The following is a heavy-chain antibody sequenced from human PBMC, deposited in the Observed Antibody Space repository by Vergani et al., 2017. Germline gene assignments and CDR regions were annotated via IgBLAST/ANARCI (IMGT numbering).Heavy chain of an antibody. CDR3: AGGVGFGNGAPFDC. V-gene: IGHV3-48*03. J-gene: IGHJ4*02. CDR1: VFTFSSYE. D-gene: IGHD3-10*01. Sequence: EVKLVESGGGLVQPGGSLRLSCAASVFTFSSYEMNWVRQAPGKGLEWVSYISSSGSTIYYADSVKGRFTISRDNAKNSLYLQMNSLRAEDTAVYYCAGGVGFGNGAPFDCWGQGSLVTVSS. CDR2: ISSSGSTI.